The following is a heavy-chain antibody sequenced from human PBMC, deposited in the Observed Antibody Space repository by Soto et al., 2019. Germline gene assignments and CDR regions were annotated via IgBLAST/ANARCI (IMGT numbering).Heavy chain of an antibody. J-gene: IGHJ6*02. CDR2: IYYSGST. CDR1: GGSISSGGYY. CDR3: ARDRFYYGSGSYYNVNYYYGMDV. V-gene: IGHV4-31*03. D-gene: IGHD3-10*01. Sequence: PSETLSLTCTVSGGSISSGGYYWSWIRQHPGKGLEWIGYIYYSGSTYYNPSLKSRVTISVDTSKNQFSLKLSSVTAADTAVYYCARDRFYYGSGSYYNVNYYYGMDVWGQGTTVTVSS.